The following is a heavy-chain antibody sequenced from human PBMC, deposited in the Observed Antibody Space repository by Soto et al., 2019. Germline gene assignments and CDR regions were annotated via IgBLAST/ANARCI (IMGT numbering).Heavy chain of an antibody. CDR3: ARLPVGDFWSGHYHFDY. CDR2: IYYSGST. D-gene: IGHD3-3*01. J-gene: IGHJ4*02. Sequence: QLQLQESGPGLVKPSETLSLTCTVSGGSISSSSYYWGWIRQPPGKGLEWIGSIYYSGSTYYNPSLKSRVTISVDTSKKQFSLKLSSVTAADTAVYYCARLPVGDFWSGHYHFDYWGQGTLVTVSS. V-gene: IGHV4-39*01. CDR1: GGSISSSSYY.